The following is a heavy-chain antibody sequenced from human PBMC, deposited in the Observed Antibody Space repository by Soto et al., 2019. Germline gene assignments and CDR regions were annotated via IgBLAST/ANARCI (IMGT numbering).Heavy chain of an antibody. J-gene: IGHJ4*02. V-gene: IGHV3-74*01. CDR3: ARVAYGALGV. CDR1: GFTFSSYW. CDR2: IKSDGSDT. D-gene: IGHD4-17*01. Sequence: EVQLVESGGGLVQPGGSLRLSCAASGFTFSSYWMHWVRQAPGKGMVWVSRIKSDGSDTSYADSVKGRFTISRDNAKNTMYLQLSSLRAGVRTVYYCARVAYGALGVWCQGTLVTLSS.